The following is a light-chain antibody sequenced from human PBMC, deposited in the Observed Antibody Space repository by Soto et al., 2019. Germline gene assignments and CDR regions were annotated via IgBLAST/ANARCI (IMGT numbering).Light chain of an antibody. J-gene: IGKJ1*01. CDR3: QQDNNWLRT. CDR1: QSVNNN. Sequence: ELVMVEYPAPMSVSPGERATLSCRASQSVNNNLAWYQQNPGQSPRLLIYAASTRATGVPARFSGSGSGTDFTLTIISLQSEDFAVYYCQQDNNWLRTVGQGSKV. CDR2: AAS. V-gene: IGKV3-15*01.